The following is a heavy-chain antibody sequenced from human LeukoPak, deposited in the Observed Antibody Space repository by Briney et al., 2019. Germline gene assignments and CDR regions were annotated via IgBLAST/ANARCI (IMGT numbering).Heavy chain of an antibody. CDR2: INPNSGGT. D-gene: IGHD3-3*01. CDR1: GYTFTGYY. V-gene: IGHV1-2*02. CDR3: ARDRAPFWSGYYSAFDI. J-gene: IGHJ3*02. Sequence: GASVKVSCKASGYTFTGYYMHWVRPAPGQGLEWMGWINPNSGGTNYAQKFQGRVTMTRDTSISTAYMELSRLRSDDTAVYYCARDRAPFWSGYYSAFDIWGQGTMVTVSS.